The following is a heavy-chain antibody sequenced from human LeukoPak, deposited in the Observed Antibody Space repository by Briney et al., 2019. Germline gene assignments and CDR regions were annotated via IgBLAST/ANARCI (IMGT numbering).Heavy chain of an antibody. V-gene: IGHV3-66*01. CDR2: IHSGGST. CDR3: ARDNGYSSGWYVSDY. D-gene: IGHD6-19*01. Sequence: PGGSLRLSCAASVFTVSSNYMSWVRQAPGKGLEWVSVIHSGGSTYYADSVKGRLSISRDNSKNTLYLQMNSLRAEDTAVYYCARDNGYSSGWYVSDYWGQGTLVTVSS. CDR1: VFTVSSNY. J-gene: IGHJ4*02.